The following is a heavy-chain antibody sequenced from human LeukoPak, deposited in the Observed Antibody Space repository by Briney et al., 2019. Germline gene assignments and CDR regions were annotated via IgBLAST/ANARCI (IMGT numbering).Heavy chain of an antibody. CDR3: ANVRLMGGNRPDYFDY. CDR1: GFTVSSNA. Sequence: PGGSLRFSCAASGFTVSSNAMGWVRQAPGKGREGGSGISGSGGYTYYADSVKGRFTVSRDNSENTLYLQMNSLSAEDTAVSSCANVRLMGGNRPDYFDYCGQGTLVIVSS. CDR2: ISGSGGYT. V-gene: IGHV3-23*01. J-gene: IGHJ4*02. D-gene: IGHD4-23*01.